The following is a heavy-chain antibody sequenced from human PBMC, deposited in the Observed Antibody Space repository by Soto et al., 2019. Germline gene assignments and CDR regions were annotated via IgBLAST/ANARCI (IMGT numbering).Heavy chain of an antibody. Sequence: QVRLVESGGGVVQPGRSLRLSCAASGFTFSNYGIHSVRQAPGKGLEWVAVISNDGTTYYYADSVKGRFTISRDNSKNTMFLQMKSLRAEDTAVYYCTKEGGLLGTAMSFGVDCWGQGTLVTVSS. V-gene: IGHV3-30*18. J-gene: IGHJ4*02. CDR1: GFTFSNYG. D-gene: IGHD2-2*01. CDR3: TKEGGLLGTAMSFGVDC. CDR2: ISNDGTTY.